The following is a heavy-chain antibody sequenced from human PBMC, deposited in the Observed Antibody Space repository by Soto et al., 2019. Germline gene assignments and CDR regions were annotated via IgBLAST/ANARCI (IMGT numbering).Heavy chain of an antibody. Sequence: SDTLSLTCTVSGGSISSGGYYWSWIRQHPGKGLEWIGYIYYSGSTYYNPSLKSRVTISVDTSKNQFSLKLSSVTAADTAVYYCARLYCSGGSCYYFDYWGQGTLVTVSS. J-gene: IGHJ4*02. CDR3: ARLYCSGGSCYYFDY. CDR2: IYYSGST. D-gene: IGHD2-15*01. CDR1: GGSISSGGYY. V-gene: IGHV4-31*03.